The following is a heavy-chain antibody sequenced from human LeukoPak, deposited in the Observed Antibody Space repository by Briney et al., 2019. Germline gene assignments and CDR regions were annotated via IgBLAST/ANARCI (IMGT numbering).Heavy chain of an antibody. D-gene: IGHD3-3*01. V-gene: IGHV2-5*01. Sequence: SGPTLVNPTQTLTLTCTFSGFSLSTGGVGVGWIRQPPGKALEWLALIYWNDDKRYSPSLKSRLTITKDTSKNQVVLTMTNMDPVDTATYYCAHSPGITIFGVVILDFDYWGQGTLVTVSS. J-gene: IGHJ4*02. CDR3: AHSPGITIFGVVILDFDY. CDR1: GFSLSTGGVG. CDR2: IYWNDDK.